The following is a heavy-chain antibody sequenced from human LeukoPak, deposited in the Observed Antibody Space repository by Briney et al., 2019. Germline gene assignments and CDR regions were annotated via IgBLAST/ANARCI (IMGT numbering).Heavy chain of an antibody. CDR1: XXSFSGYY. CDR3: ARGGYYDFWSGYYKPYYYYYMDV. J-gene: IGHJ6*03. CDR2: INHSGST. Sequence: PSETLSLTCAXYXXSFSGYYWSWIRQPPGKGLEWIGEINHSGSTNYNPSLKSRVTISVDTSKNQFSLKLSSVTAADTAVYYCARGGYYDFWSGYYKPYYYYYMDVWGKGTTVTVSS. V-gene: IGHV4-34*01. D-gene: IGHD3-3*01.